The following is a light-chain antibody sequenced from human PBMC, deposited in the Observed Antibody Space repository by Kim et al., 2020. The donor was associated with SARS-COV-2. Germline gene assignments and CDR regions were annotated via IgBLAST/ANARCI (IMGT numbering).Light chain of an antibody. J-gene: IGKJ2*01. Sequence: SASVRDRVTIPCRSSQTIRTAFAWYQQKPGKAPKLLIYDVSCFKSGVPSRISGSGSETKFTPTIISLQPDDCATYHCQQYYRYPYTFGQGTKLEI. V-gene: IGKV1-5*01. CDR3: QQYYRYPYT. CDR1: QTIRTA. CDR2: DVS.